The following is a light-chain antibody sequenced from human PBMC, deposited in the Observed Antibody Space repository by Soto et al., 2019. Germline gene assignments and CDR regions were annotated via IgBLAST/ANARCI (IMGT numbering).Light chain of an antibody. CDR3: AAWDDSLTANVV. Sequence: QSVLTQPPSASGTPGQTVTMSCSGSSSNIGSNHVYWYQQFPGTAPKLLIYSNNQRPSGVPDRFSGSKSGTSASLAISGLRSEDEAEYYCAAWDDSLTANVVFGGGTKVTVL. J-gene: IGLJ2*01. V-gene: IGLV1-47*01. CDR1: SSNIGSNH. CDR2: SNN.